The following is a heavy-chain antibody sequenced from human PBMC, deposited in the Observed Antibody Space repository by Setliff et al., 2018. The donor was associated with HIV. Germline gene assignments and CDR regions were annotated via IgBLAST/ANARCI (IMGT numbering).Heavy chain of an antibody. CDR2: IHHSGSI. CDR1: GYSISSGYY. Sequence: LSLTCAVSGYSISSGYYWGWIRQPPGKGLEWIGSIHHSGSIYNNPSLKSRVTISVDTSKNQFSLKLTSVTAADTAVYYCARTLRAAAMGYFDYWGQGTLVTVSS. D-gene: IGHD5-18*01. CDR3: ARTLRAAAMGYFDY. V-gene: IGHV4-38-2*01. J-gene: IGHJ4*02.